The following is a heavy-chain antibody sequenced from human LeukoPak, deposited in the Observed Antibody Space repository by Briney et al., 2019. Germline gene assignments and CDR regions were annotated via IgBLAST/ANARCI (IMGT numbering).Heavy chain of an antibody. J-gene: IGHJ4*02. V-gene: IGHV1-2*06. D-gene: IGHD3-16*01. Sequence: ASVKVPCKASGYTFTGYYMHWVRQAPGQGLEWMGRINPNSGGTNYAQKFQGRVTMTRDTSISTAYMELSRLRSDDTAVYYCASRVWGRLGGYDYWGQGTLVTVSS. CDR1: GYTFTGYY. CDR2: INPNSGGT. CDR3: ASRVWGRLGGYDY.